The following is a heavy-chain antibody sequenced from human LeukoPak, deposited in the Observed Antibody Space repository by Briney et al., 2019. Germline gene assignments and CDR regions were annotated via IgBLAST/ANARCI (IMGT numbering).Heavy chain of an antibody. D-gene: IGHD1-26*01. CDR1: GFTFSSYD. J-gene: IGHJ4*02. Sequence: GGSLRLSCAASGFTFSSYDMYWVRQAPGKGLDWVAFVRYDGSQKYYADSVKGRLTLSRDNSKNTLYLQMNSLRAEDTAVFYCAKGGARLHSYYFDYWGQGTLVTVSS. V-gene: IGHV3-30*02. CDR3: AKGGARLHSYYFDY. CDR2: VRYDGSQK.